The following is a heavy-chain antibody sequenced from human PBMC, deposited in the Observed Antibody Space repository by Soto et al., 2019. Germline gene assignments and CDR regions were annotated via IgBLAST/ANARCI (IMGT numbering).Heavy chain of an antibody. J-gene: IGHJ4*02. V-gene: IGHV3-23*01. Sequence: EVQLLESGGGLVQPGGSLRLSCAASGFTFSSYAMSWVRQAPGKGLEWVSAISGSGGSTYYADSVKGRFTISRDNSKNXXXXXXXXLRAEDTAVYYCAKDVGTNDYWGQGTLVTVSS. CDR3: AKDVGTNDY. CDR2: ISGSGGST. D-gene: IGHD1-26*01. CDR1: GFTFSSYA.